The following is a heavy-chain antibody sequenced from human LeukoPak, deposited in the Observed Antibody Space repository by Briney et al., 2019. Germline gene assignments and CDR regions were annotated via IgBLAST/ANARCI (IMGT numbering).Heavy chain of an antibody. CDR3: ANYDILTGALDY. J-gene: IGHJ4*02. Sequence: PSETLSLTCTVSGGSISSYYWSWIRQPAGKGLEWIGRIYTSGSTNYNPSLKSRVTISVDTSKNQFSLKLSSVTAADTAVYYCANYDILTGALDYWGQGTLVTVSS. CDR1: GGSISSYY. CDR2: IYTSGST. D-gene: IGHD3-9*01. V-gene: IGHV4-4*07.